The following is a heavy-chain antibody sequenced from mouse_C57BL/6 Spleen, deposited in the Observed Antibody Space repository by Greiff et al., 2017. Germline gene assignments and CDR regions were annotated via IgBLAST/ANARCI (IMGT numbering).Heavy chain of an antibody. Sequence: QVQLQQPGAELVKPGASVKMSCKASGYTFTSYWITWVKQRPGQGLEWIGDIYPGSGGTNYNEKFKSKATLTVDKSSSTAYMQLSSLTSEDSAVYDCARSGGNYFYAMDYWGQGTSVTVSS. J-gene: IGHJ4*01. CDR2: IYPGSGGT. CDR1: GYTFTSYW. D-gene: IGHD2-1*01. CDR3: ARSGGNYFYAMDY. V-gene: IGHV1-55*01.